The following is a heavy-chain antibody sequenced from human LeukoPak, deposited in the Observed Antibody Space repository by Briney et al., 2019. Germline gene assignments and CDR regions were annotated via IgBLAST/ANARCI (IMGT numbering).Heavy chain of an antibody. CDR2: ISSNGGST. D-gene: IGHD1-26*01. V-gene: IGHV3-64*01. CDR1: GFTFSRYW. CDR3: ARGGSYFIYY. Sequence: PGGSQRLSCAASGFTFSRYWMHWVRQAPGKGLEYVSAISSNGGSTYYANSVKGRFTISRDNSKNTLYLQMGSLRAEDMAVYYCARGGSYFIYYWGQGTLVTVSS. J-gene: IGHJ4*02.